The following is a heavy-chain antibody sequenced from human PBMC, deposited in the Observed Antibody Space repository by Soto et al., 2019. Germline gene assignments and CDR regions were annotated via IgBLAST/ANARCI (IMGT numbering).Heavy chain of an antibody. J-gene: IGHJ5*02. Sequence: NPSETLSLTCTVSGGSISSYYWSWIRQPPGKGLEWVGYIYYSGSTNYNPSLKSRVTISVDTSKNQFSLKLSSVTAADTAVYYCARVIVVVVAAITHYWFDPWGQGTLVTVS. CDR1: GGSISSYY. V-gene: IGHV4-59*01. CDR3: ARVIVVVVAAITHYWFDP. CDR2: IYYSGST. D-gene: IGHD2-15*01.